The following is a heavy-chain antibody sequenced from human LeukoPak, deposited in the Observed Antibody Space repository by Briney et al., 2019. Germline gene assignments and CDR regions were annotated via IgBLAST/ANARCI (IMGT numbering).Heavy chain of an antibody. Sequence: GGSLRLSCAGSGFTSSNYAMVRVRQAPGKGLDWVSGIYGDITFDADSVKGRFTISRDDSKNTLFLQMNSLRADDTALYYCAKALVTSPIYNWYFDLWGRGTLVTVSS. CDR3: AKALVTSPIYNWYFDL. CDR2: IYGDIT. CDR1: GFTSSNYA. D-gene: IGHD4-11*01. J-gene: IGHJ2*01. V-gene: IGHV3-23*01.